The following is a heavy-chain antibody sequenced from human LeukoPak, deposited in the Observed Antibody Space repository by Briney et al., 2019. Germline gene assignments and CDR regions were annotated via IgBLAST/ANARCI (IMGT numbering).Heavy chain of an antibody. V-gene: IGHV1-18*01. CDR1: AYTFTSYG. CDR3: ARDGRWFGELDFDY. Sequence: GASVKVSCKASAYTFTSYGISWVRQAPGQGLEWMGWISGYNGNTNYAQKLQGRVTMTTDTSTSTAYMELRSLRSDDTAVYYCARDGRWFGELDFDYWGQGTLVTVSS. CDR2: ISGYNGNT. D-gene: IGHD3-10*01. J-gene: IGHJ4*02.